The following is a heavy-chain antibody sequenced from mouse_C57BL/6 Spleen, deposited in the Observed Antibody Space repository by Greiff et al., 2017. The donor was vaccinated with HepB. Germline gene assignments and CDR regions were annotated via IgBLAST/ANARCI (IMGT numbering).Heavy chain of an antibody. Sequence: QVQLQQSGPELVKPGASVKISCKASGYSFTSYYIHWVKQRPGQGLEWIGWIYPGSGNTKYNEKFKGKATLTADTSSSTAYMQLSSLTSEDSAVYYCAREPYYYGSSSYYFDYWGQGTTLTVSS. CDR3: AREPYYYGSSSYYFDY. CDR2: IYPGSGNT. CDR1: GYSFTSYY. J-gene: IGHJ2*01. D-gene: IGHD1-1*01. V-gene: IGHV1-66*01.